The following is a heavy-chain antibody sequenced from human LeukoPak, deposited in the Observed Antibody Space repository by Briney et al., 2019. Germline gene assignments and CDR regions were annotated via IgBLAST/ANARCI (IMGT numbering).Heavy chain of an antibody. V-gene: IGHV1-69*06. CDR1: GGTFSSYA. CDR3: AGLSSWNYYYYMDV. D-gene: IGHD6-13*01. Sequence: SVKVSCKASGGTFSSYAISWVRQAPGQGLEWMGGIIPVFGTANYAQKFQGRVTITADKSTSTAYMELSSLRSEDTAVDYCAGLSSWNYYYYMDVWGKGTTVTVSS. J-gene: IGHJ6*03. CDR2: IIPVFGTA.